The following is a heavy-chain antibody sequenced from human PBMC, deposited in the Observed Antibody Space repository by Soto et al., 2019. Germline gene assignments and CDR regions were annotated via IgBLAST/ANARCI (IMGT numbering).Heavy chain of an antibody. J-gene: IGHJ4*02. CDR1: GYIFISYY. Sequence: ASVKVSCKASGYIFISYYMHWVRQAPGQGLEWMGFINPSGGSTSYAQKFQGRVTMTRDTSTSTVYMDLSSLRSEDTAVYYCARNDNSGLDYWGQGTLVNVSS. V-gene: IGHV1-46*01. D-gene: IGHD3-22*01. CDR2: INPSGGST. CDR3: ARNDNSGLDY.